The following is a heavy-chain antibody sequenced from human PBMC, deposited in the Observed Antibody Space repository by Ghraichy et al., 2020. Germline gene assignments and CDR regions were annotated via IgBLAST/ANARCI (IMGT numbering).Heavy chain of an antibody. V-gene: IGHV3-7*03. CDR3: ARDPWIREWLD. CDR1: GFTFSRYW. Sequence: GESLNISCAASGFTFSRYWMSWVRQAPGKGLELVANIKEDGSEKYNVDSVKGRFIISRDNAKNSLYLQMNSLRAEDTALYYCARDPWIREWLDWGQGTLVTVSS. CDR2: IKEDGSEK. J-gene: IGHJ4*02. D-gene: IGHD6-19*01.